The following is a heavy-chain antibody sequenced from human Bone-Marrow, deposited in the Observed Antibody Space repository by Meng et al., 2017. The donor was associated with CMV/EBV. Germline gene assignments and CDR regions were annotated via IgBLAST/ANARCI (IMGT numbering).Heavy chain of an antibody. CDR3: AKDEREAFDI. Sequence: SLKISCAASGFTFGDYAMHWVRQAPGKGLEWVSGISWNSGSIGYADSVKGRFTISRDNAKNSLYLQMSSLRAEDTALYYCAKDEREAFDIWGQGTMVNVSS. V-gene: IGHV3-9*01. D-gene: IGHD1-26*01. CDR1: GFTFGDYA. J-gene: IGHJ3*02. CDR2: ISWNSGSI.